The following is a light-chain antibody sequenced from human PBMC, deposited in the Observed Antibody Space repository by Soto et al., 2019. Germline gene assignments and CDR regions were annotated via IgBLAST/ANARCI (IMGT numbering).Light chain of an antibody. V-gene: IGKV3-11*01. CDR3: QQRINWPLT. J-gene: IGKJ4*01. Sequence: ETVLTQSPATLSLSPGERATLSCRASQSVSSYLAWYQQKPGQAPRLLIYDAVNRATGIPARFSGSGSGTYFTLTIGSLEPEDSGVYYCQQRINWPLTFGGGTRVEIK. CDR2: DAV. CDR1: QSVSSY.